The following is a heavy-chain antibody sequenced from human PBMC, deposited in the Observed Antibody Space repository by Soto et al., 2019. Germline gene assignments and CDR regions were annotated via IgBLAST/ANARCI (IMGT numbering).Heavy chain of an antibody. V-gene: IGHV3-33*01. J-gene: IGHJ4*02. CDR2: IWYDGSNK. CDR1: GFTFSSYG. D-gene: IGHD3-10*01. Sequence: PGGSLRLSCAGSGFTFSSYGMHWVRQAPGKGLEWVAVIWYDGSNKYYADSVKGRFTISRDNSKNTLYLQMNSLRAEDTAVYYCARENYYGSGSYRSRIDYWGQGTLVTVSS. CDR3: ARENYYGSGSYRSRIDY.